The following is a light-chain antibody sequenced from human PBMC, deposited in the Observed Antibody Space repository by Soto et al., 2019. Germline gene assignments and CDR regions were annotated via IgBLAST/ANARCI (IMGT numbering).Light chain of an antibody. Sequence: MTQSPSTLSGSVGDRATLNCRASQTIGTSLAWYRQKPGQAPRLLINAASTTAPGIPARFSGSRSGREYILSISSRLYADFLAYYCHQFYNWYSVTFGAGTKVDIK. CDR3: HQFYNWYSVT. CDR1: QTIGTS. J-gene: IGKJ4*01. V-gene: IGKV3-15*01. CDR2: AAS.